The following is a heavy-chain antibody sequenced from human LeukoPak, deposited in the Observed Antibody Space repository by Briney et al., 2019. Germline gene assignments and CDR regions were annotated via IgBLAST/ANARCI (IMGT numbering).Heavy chain of an antibody. D-gene: IGHD3-10*01. Sequence: RASVTVSFTAAGYTFTIYGISWVRQAPGQGLEWMGWISAYNGNTNYAQKLQGRVTMTTDTSTSTAYMELRSLRSEDTAVYYCARGGSGSYGYYYMDVWGKGTTVTISS. J-gene: IGHJ6*03. CDR3: ARGGSGSYGYYYMDV. CDR2: ISAYNGNT. V-gene: IGHV1-18*01. CDR1: GYTFTIYG.